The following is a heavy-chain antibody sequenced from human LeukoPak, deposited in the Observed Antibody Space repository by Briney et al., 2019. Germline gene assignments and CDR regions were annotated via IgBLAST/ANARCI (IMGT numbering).Heavy chain of an antibody. Sequence: GGSLRLSCAASGFTFSSYWMSWVRQAPGKGLEWVANIKQDGSEKYYVDSVKGRFTISRDNAKNSLYLQMNSLRAEDTAVYYCARDALYSGYGTINYYYYYGMDVWGQGTTVTVSS. CDR2: IKQDGSEK. D-gene: IGHD5-12*01. J-gene: IGHJ6*02. CDR3: ARDALYSGYGTINYYYYYGMDV. V-gene: IGHV3-7*01. CDR1: GFTFSSYW.